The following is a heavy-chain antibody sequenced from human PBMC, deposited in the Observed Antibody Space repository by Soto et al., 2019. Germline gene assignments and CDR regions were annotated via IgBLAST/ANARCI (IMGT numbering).Heavy chain of an antibody. CDR2: IRSKANSYAT. CDR3: TRHVLVYCSSTSCDDYYYYGMDV. J-gene: IGHJ6*02. Sequence: GSLRLSCAASGFTFSGSAMHWVRQASGKGLEWVGRIRSKANSYATAYAASVKGRFTISRDDSKNTAYLQMNSLKTEDTAVYYCTRHVLVYCSSTSCDDYYYYGMDVRGQGNTLTVSS. V-gene: IGHV3-73*01. CDR1: GFTFSGSA. D-gene: IGHD2-2*01.